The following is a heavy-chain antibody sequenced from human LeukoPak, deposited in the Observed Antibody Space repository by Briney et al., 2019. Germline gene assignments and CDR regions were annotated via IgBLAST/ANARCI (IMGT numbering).Heavy chain of an antibody. J-gene: IGHJ4*02. Sequence: GRSLRLSCAASGFTFDDYAMHWVRQAPGKGLEWVSGISWNSGSIGYADSVKGRFTISRDNAKNSLYLRMNSLRAEDMALYYCAKSYFSSRGLGGPFDYWGQRTLVTVSS. V-gene: IGHV3-9*03. CDR2: ISWNSGSI. CDR3: AKSYFSSRGLGGPFDY. D-gene: IGHD3-10*01. CDR1: GFTFDDYA.